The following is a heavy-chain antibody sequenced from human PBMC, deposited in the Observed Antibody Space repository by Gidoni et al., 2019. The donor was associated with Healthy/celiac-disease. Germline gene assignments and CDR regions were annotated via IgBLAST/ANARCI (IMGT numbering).Heavy chain of an antibody. CDR1: GFPFSTYA. Sequence: EVQLLESGGGLVQPGGSLSLSCASSGFPFSTYAMSWVRQDPGTGLEWVSAISGSGGSTYYADSVKGRFTISRDNSKNTLYLQMNSLRAEDTAVYYCAKDRLTTVTGLYYYGMDVWGQGTTVTVSS. J-gene: IGHJ6*02. V-gene: IGHV3-23*01. D-gene: IGHD4-4*01. CDR3: AKDRLTTVTGLYYYGMDV. CDR2: ISGSGGST.